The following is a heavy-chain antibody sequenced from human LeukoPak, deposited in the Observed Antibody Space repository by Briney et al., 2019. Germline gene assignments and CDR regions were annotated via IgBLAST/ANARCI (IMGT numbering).Heavy chain of an antibody. V-gene: IGHV3-11*01. CDR1: GFTFSDYY. Sequence: GGSLRLSCAASGFTFSDYYMSWIRQAPGKGLEWVSYISSSGSTIYYADSVKGRFTISRDNAKNSLYLQMNSLRAVDTAVYYCARTMVRGVIPYFDYWGQGTLVTVSS. D-gene: IGHD3-10*01. CDR2: ISSSGSTI. CDR3: ARTMVRGVIPYFDY. J-gene: IGHJ4*02.